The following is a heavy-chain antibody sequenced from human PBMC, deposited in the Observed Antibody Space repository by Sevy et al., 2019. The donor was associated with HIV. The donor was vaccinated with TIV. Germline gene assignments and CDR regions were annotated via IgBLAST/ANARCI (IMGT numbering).Heavy chain of an antibody. CDR3: ARHGAAVATGKDAFDI. CDR1: GASITSSDYY. CDR2: IYYRGST. J-gene: IGHJ3*02. V-gene: IGHV4-39*01. Sequence: SETLSLTCTVSGASITSSDYYWGWIRQPPGKGLEWIASIYYRGSTYYTPSLKGRVTMSVDTSKNQFSLKLSSVTAADTAVVYCARHGAAVATGKDAFDIWGQGTMVTVSS. D-gene: IGHD6-13*01.